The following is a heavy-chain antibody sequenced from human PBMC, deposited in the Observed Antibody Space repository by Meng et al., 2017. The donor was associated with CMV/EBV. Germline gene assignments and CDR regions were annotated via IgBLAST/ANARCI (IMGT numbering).Heavy chain of an antibody. J-gene: IGHJ5*02. CDR1: RFSLSTSGVG. V-gene: IGHV2-5*02. CDR3: AYQLRYFDWVNNWFDP. CDR2: IYWDDDK. D-gene: IGHD3-9*01. Sequence: QIPLKESGPTLVIPPQTFTLTCTSSRFSLSTSGVGVGWIRQPPGKALEWLALIYWDDDKRYSPSLKSRLTIPKDTSKNQVVLTMTNMDPVDTATYYCAYQLRYFDWVNNWFDPWGQGTLVTVSS.